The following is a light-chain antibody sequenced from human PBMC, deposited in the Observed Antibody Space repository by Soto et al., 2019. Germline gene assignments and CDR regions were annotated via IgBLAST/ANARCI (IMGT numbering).Light chain of an antibody. CDR2: AAS. Sequence: AIPMTQSPSFLSASVGDRVTITCRASQGIRNDLGWYQQKPGKAPKLLIYAASSLQSGVPSRFSGSGSGTDFTLTISSLQPEDFATYYCLQDYNYPRTFGQGTKVEIK. J-gene: IGKJ1*01. CDR1: QGIRND. V-gene: IGKV1-6*01. CDR3: LQDYNYPRT.